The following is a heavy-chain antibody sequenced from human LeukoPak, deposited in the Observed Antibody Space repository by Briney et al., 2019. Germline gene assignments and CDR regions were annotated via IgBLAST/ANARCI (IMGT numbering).Heavy chain of an antibody. CDR2: ISNTGST. V-gene: IGHV4-59*01. CDR3: ARAVGDYTFDY. CDR1: SGSIRSYY. Sequence: PSETLSLTCTVSSGSIRSYYWSWFRQPPGKGLEWIAYISNTGSTKYNPSLRSRVTISVDTSKNQFSLKLSSVTAADTAVYYCARAVGDYTFDYWGQGALVTVSS. D-gene: IGHD4-17*01. J-gene: IGHJ4*02.